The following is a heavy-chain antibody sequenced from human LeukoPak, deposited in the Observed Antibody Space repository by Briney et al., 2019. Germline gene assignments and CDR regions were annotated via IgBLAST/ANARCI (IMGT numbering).Heavy chain of an antibody. V-gene: IGHV1-2*02. Sequence: ASVKVSCKASGYTFTGYYIHWVRQAPGQGLEWIGWINPNNGGTNSAQKFRDRVTMTRDTSISTAYMELSRLTSDDTAVYYCARDQNFHGSGGYYGIDWWGQGTLVTVSS. CDR1: GYTFTGYY. CDR3: ARDQNFHGSGGYYGIDW. J-gene: IGHJ4*02. D-gene: IGHD3-22*01. CDR2: INPNNGGT.